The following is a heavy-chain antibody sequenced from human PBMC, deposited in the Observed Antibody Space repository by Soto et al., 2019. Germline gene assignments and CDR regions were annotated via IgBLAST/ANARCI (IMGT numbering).Heavy chain of an antibody. Sequence: LSQTLSLTCAISGDSVSSNSAAWNWIRQSPSRGLEWLGRTYYRSKWYNDYAVSVRSRITINPDTSKNQFSLQLNSVTPEDTAVYYCARENYDILTGYPSTNDAFDIWGQGTMVTVSS. CDR2: TYYRSKWYN. J-gene: IGHJ3*02. D-gene: IGHD3-9*01. CDR3: ARENYDILTGYPSTNDAFDI. V-gene: IGHV6-1*01. CDR1: GDSVSSNSAA.